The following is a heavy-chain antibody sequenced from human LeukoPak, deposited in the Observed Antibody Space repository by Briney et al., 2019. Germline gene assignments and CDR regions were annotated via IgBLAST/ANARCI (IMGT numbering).Heavy chain of an antibody. CDR1: GFTFNRYA. D-gene: IGHD2/OR15-2a*01. CDR3: ARDVTTFLLPNAYAFDI. J-gene: IGHJ3*02. V-gene: IGHV3-30*14. Sequence: PGKSLRLSCAASGFTFNRYAMHWVRQAPGKELEWVASLSYDGYNKQYADSVKGRFTISRDISENTLYLQMNSLRADDTALYYCARDVTTFLLPNAYAFDIWGQGTMVTVSS. CDR2: LSYDGYNK.